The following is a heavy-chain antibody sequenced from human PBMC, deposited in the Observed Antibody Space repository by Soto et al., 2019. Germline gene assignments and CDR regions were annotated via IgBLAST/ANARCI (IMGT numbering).Heavy chain of an antibody. D-gene: IGHD2-21*01. Sequence: QVQLVQSGAEVKKPGASVKVSCKASGYTFTSYYMHWVRQAPGQGLEWMGIINPSGGSTSYAQKFQGRVTMTRDRSTSTVYMELSSLRSEDTAVYYCARAYCGGDCFDYWGQGTLVTVSS. CDR1: GYTFTSYY. CDR3: ARAYCGGDCFDY. CDR2: INPSGGST. J-gene: IGHJ4*02. V-gene: IGHV1-46*01.